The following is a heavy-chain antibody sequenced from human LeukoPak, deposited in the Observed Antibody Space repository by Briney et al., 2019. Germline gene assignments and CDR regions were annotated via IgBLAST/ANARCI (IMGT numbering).Heavy chain of an antibody. CDR3: ASSANWGSH. CDR1: GLTVSSNS. CDR2: VYSGGST. Sequence: GGSLRLSCAASGLTVSSNSMSWVRQAPGKGLEWVSVVYSGGSTYYADSVKGRFTLSRGNSKNTLYLQMNSLRPDDTAVYYCASSANWGSHWGQGTLVTVSS. J-gene: IGHJ4*02. D-gene: IGHD7-27*01. V-gene: IGHV3-66*02.